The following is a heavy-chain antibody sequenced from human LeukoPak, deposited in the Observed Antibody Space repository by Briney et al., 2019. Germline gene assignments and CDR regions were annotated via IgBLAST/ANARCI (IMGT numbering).Heavy chain of an antibody. J-gene: IGHJ4*02. CDR1: GFSLSSYA. CDR3: ARDMYDNGWSSFDY. CDR2: TSGSGGGS. V-gene: IGHV3-23*01. D-gene: IGHD3-10*01. Sequence: GGALRLSCAASGFSLSSYAMNWVRQAPGKGLEWVSGTSGSGGGSYYADSVKGRFTISRDNSKNTLYLQMNSLRAEDTAVYYCARDMYDNGWSSFDYWGQGTLVTVSS.